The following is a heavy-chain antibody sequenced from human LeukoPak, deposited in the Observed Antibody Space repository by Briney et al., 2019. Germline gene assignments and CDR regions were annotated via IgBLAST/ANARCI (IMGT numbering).Heavy chain of an antibody. D-gene: IGHD6-13*01. V-gene: IGHV4-59*12. CDR3: ARTPTYSSSCPAFDY. Sequence: SETLSLTCTVSGGSISGFYWSWSRQPPGKGLEWIGYIYYTGSTNYNPSLKSRVTISVDTSKNQFSLKLSSVTAADTAVYYCARTPTYSSSCPAFDYWGQGTLVTVSS. J-gene: IGHJ4*02. CDR2: IYYTGST. CDR1: GGSISGFY.